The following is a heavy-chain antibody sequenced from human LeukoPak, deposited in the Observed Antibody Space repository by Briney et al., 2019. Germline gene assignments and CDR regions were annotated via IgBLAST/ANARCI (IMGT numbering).Heavy chain of an antibody. Sequence: PSETLSLTCTVSGGSISSYYWSWIRQPPGKGLEWIGYIYYSGSTNYNPSLKSRVTISVDTSKNQFSLKLSSVTAADTAVYYCARDRSQYSSGWYYYYYGMDVWGQGTTVTVSS. CDR3: ARDRSQYSSGWYYYYYGMDV. CDR1: GGSISSYY. D-gene: IGHD6-19*01. V-gene: IGHV4-59*01. CDR2: IYYSGST. J-gene: IGHJ6*02.